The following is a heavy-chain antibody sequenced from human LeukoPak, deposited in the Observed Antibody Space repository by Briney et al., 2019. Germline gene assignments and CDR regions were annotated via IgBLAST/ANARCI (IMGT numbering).Heavy chain of an antibody. CDR1: GFTFSTSA. D-gene: IGHD4-23*01. Sequence: ASVKVSCKASGFTFSTSAVQWVRQARGQRLEWIGWIVIGSGNTNYAQKFQERVTITRDMSTSTTYMELSSLKSEDTAMYYCTALPAGGIRGAYWGQGALVTVSS. J-gene: IGHJ4*02. V-gene: IGHV1-58*01. CDR3: TALPAGGIRGAY. CDR2: IVIGSGNT.